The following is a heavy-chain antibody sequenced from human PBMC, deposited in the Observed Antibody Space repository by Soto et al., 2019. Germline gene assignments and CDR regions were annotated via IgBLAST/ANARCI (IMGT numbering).Heavy chain of an antibody. V-gene: IGHV3-23*01. CDR1: GFTFSTYA. CDR3: GEDGRRRTFGYFFDY. D-gene: IGHD3-3*01. CDR2: VSASGLNT. Sequence: GGSLRLSCAASGFTFSTYAMARVRQAPGKGLEWVSGVSASGLNTDYADPVKARFYISRDNSKNTVSLHMNSLSAEATALHYFGEDGRRRTFGYFFDYGGKGTPVTGSS. J-gene: IGHJ4*02.